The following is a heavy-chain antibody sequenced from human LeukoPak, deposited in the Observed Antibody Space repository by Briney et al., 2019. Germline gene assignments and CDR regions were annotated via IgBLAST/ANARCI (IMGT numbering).Heavy chain of an antibody. V-gene: IGHV5-51*01. CDR2: IHPGDSDT. CDR3: ATHPGGLQSGFDN. CDR1: GYTFTSYW. Sequence: RGESLKISCKGSGYTFTSYWIGWVCQMPGKGLEYMGIIHPGDSDTRYSPSFQGQVTISVDRSSTTAYLQWSRLRASDTAMYYCATHPGGLQSGFDNWGQGTLVTVSS. D-gene: IGHD5-24*01. J-gene: IGHJ4*02.